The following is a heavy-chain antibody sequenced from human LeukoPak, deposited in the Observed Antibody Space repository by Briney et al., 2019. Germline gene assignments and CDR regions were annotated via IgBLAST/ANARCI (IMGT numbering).Heavy chain of an antibody. V-gene: IGHV1-69*13. J-gene: IGHJ6*02. CDR1: GGTFSSYA. Sequence: SVKVSCKASGGTFSSYAISWVRQAPGQGLEWMGGIIPIFGTANYAQKFQGRVTITADESTSTAYMELSSLRSEDTAVYYCARGSFWSSSWYDYYYGMDVWGQGTTVTASS. CDR3: ARGSFWSSSWYDYYYGMDV. D-gene: IGHD6-13*01. CDR2: IIPIFGTA.